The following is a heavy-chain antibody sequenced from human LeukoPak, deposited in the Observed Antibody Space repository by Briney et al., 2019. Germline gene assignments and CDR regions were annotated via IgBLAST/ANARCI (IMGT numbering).Heavy chain of an antibody. CDR2: ISGSGGST. V-gene: IGHV3-23*01. CDR3: AKEGVPDGMDV. Sequence: GGSLPLPHAASGFTFSSYVISWVRQAPGKGLEWVSGISGSGGSTYYADSVKGRFTISRDNSKNTLYLQMNSLRAEDTAVYYCAKEGVPDGMDVWGQGPGVSVSS. J-gene: IGHJ6*02. CDR1: GFTFSSYV. D-gene: IGHD3-16*01.